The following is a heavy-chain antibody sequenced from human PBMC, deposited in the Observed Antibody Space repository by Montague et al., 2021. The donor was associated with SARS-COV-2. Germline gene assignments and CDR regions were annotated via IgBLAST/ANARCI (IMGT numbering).Heavy chain of an antibody. D-gene: IGHD3-16*01. CDR2: VYYRGNT. CDR3: ARHYDHSSRVDS. V-gene: IGHV4-59*08. Sequence: SETLSLTCTVSGGSISSDYWTWIRQPPGKGLEWIGFVYYRGNTYYKPSLRGRVTISVDTSSNHFSLTLSSVTAADTAIYYCARHYDHSSRVDSWGQGTLVTVSS. CDR1: GGSISSDY. J-gene: IGHJ4*02.